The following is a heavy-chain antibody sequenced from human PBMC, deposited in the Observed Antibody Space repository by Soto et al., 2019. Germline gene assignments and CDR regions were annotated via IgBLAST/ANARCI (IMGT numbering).Heavy chain of an antibody. Sequence: QVQLQQWGAGLLKPSETLSLTCAVYGGSFSGYYWSWIRQPPGKGLEWIGEINHSGSTNYNPSLKSRVTISVSTSKNQFARKLRSVTASDTAVYYCARGYVGNFRWFDPWGQGTLVTVSS. J-gene: IGHJ5*02. CDR2: INHSGST. D-gene: IGHD3-16*01. CDR1: GGSFSGYY. V-gene: IGHV4-34*01. CDR3: ARGYVGNFRWFDP.